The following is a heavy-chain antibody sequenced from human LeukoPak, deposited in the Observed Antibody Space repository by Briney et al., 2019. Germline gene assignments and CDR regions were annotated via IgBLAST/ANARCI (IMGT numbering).Heavy chain of an antibody. V-gene: IGHV4-59*08. D-gene: IGHD3-22*01. J-gene: IGHJ3*02. CDR2: VYGSGST. CDR1: GGSISSYY. Sequence: SETLSLTCTVSGGSISSYYWSWIRQPPGKGLEWIGYVYGSGSTIYNPSLKSRLTISLDTSKSHFSLNLSSVTAADTAVYYCARQGYYDSSGFKGRAFDIWGQGTMVVVSS. CDR3: ARQGYYDSSGFKGRAFDI.